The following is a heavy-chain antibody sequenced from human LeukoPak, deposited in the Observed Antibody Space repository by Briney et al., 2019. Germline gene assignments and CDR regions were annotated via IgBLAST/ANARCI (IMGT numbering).Heavy chain of an antibody. D-gene: IGHD6-13*01. Sequence: SETLFLTCTVSGASITSYYWTWIRQPPGKGLEWIGYVYYSGSTNYNPSLKSRVTISVDTSKNQFSLKLTSMTAADTAVYYCARFGAAAGTDYWGQGTLVTVSS. CDR3: ARFGAAAGTDY. CDR2: VYYSGST. CDR1: GASITSYY. V-gene: IGHV4-59*01. J-gene: IGHJ4*02.